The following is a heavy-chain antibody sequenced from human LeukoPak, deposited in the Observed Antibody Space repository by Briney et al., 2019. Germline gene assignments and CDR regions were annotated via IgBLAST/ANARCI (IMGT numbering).Heavy chain of an antibody. CDR1: GGSISSGGYT. D-gene: IGHD2-8*01. V-gene: IGHV4-31*03. CDR3: AGGVPLGV. CDR2: IYSSGST. J-gene: IGHJ4*02. Sequence: PSETLSLTCTVSGGSISSGGYTWSWIRQFPGKGLEWIGFIYSSGSTDYNPSLKSRVTISVDTSKNQFSLKLTSVTAADTAVYFCAGGVPLGVWGQGTLVTVSS.